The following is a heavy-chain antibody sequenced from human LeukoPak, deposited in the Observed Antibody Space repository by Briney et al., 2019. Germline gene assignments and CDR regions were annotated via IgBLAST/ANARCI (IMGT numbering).Heavy chain of an antibody. CDR2: ISSSGSTI. J-gene: IGHJ4*02. CDR1: GFTFSSYE. V-gene: IGHV3-48*03. CDR3: VKDRYCSSTSCYGSFDY. Sequence: GGSLRLSCAASGFTFSSYEMNWVRQAPGKGLEWVSYISSSGSTIYYADSVKGRFTISRDNAKNSLYLQMNSLRAEDTAVYYCVKDRYCSSTSCYGSFDYWGQGTLVTVSS. D-gene: IGHD2-2*01.